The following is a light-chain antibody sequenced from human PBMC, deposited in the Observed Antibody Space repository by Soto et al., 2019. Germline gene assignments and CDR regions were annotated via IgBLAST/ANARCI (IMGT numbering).Light chain of an antibody. Sequence: EVVLTQSPGTLSLSPGERATLSCRASQKITSNFLTWYQQRPGQAPRLLIYGASSRATGVPDRFSGSGSGTDFTLTISRLEPEDFAVYYCQRYGSSPMYTFGQGTKLEIK. J-gene: IGKJ2*01. CDR3: QRYGSSPMYT. CDR1: QKITSNF. CDR2: GAS. V-gene: IGKV3-20*01.